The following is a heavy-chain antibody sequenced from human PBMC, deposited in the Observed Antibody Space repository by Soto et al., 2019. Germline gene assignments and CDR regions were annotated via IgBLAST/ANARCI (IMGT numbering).Heavy chain of an antibody. CDR3: ARDAFSAYYDSSGYYSGY. V-gene: IGHV1-46*01. Sequence: ASVKVSCKASGYTFTRYYMHWVRQAPGQGLEWMGIINPSGGSTSYAQKFQGRVTMTRDTSTSTVYMELSSLRSEDTAVYYCARDAFSAYYDSSGYYSGYWGQGTLVTVSS. J-gene: IGHJ4*02. CDR1: GYTFTRYY. CDR2: INPSGGST. D-gene: IGHD3-22*01.